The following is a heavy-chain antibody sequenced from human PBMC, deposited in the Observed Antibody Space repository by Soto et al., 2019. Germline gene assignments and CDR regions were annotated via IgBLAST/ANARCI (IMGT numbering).Heavy chain of an antibody. D-gene: IGHD1-7*01. CDR3: ARAGDWNYVQDF. Sequence: GSLRLSCAASGFTFTNYRIHWVHQAPGKGLVWVARINSDGTRINYADSVKGRFTISRDNAKNTVFLQMNSLRDEDSAVYFCARAGDWNYVQDFWGQGTLVTV. CDR2: INSDGTRI. J-gene: IGHJ4*02. V-gene: IGHV3-74*01. CDR1: GFTFTNYR.